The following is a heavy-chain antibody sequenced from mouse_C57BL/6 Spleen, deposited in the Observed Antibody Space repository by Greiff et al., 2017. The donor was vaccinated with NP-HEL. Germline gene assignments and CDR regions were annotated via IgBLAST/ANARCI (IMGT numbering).Heavy chain of an antibody. CDR1: GFTFSSYG. D-gene: IGHD4-1*02. Sequence: EVKLVESGGDLVKPGGSLKLSCAASGFTFSSYGMSWVRQTPDKRLEWVATISRGGSYTYYPDSVKGRFTLSRDNAKNTLYLQMSSLKSEDTAMYYCARHSTGTNYAMDYWGQGTSVTVSS. J-gene: IGHJ4*01. CDR3: ARHSTGTNYAMDY. CDR2: ISRGGSYT. V-gene: IGHV5-6*02.